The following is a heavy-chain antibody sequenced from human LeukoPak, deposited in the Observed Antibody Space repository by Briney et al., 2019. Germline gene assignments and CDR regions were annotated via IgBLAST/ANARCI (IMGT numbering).Heavy chain of an antibody. CDR2: ISSSGRYI. Sequence: GGSLRLSCEVSGFTFSDYSLNWVRQAPGKGLEWVSTISSSGRYIYYAESVKGRFIISRDNTNSSLFLQMNSLRAEDTAVYFCARNFDSVTSAFAYWGQGSLVTVSS. CDR3: ARNFDSVTSAFAY. V-gene: IGHV3-21*01. D-gene: IGHD3-16*01. CDR1: GFTFSDYS. J-gene: IGHJ4*02.